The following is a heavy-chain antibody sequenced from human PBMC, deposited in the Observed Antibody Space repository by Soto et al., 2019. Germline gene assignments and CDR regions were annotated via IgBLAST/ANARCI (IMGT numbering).Heavy chain of an antibody. J-gene: IGHJ6*02. V-gene: IGHV3-7*03. D-gene: IGHD3-10*01. CDR3: ARVAWFGEFNMDV. Sequence: EVQLVESGGGLVQPGGSLRLSCAASGFTFSSYWMSCVRQAPGKGLEWVANIKQDGSEKYYVDSVKGRFTISRDNAKNSLYLQMNSLRAEDTAVYYCARVAWFGEFNMDVWGQGTTVTVSS. CDR1: GFTFSSYW. CDR2: IKQDGSEK.